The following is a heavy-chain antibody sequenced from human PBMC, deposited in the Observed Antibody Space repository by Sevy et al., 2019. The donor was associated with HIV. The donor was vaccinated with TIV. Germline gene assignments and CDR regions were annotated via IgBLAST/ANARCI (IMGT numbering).Heavy chain of an antibody. CDR3: ATGGKGDYYYHYMDV. CDR1: GYTLTELS. D-gene: IGHD6-13*01. Sequence: ASVKVSCKVSGYTLTELSMHWVRQAPGKGLEWMGGFDPEDGETIYAQKFQGRVTMTEDTSTDTAYMELSSLRSEDTAVYYRATGGKGDYYYHYMDVWGKGTTVTVSS. J-gene: IGHJ6*03. V-gene: IGHV1-24*01. CDR2: FDPEDGET.